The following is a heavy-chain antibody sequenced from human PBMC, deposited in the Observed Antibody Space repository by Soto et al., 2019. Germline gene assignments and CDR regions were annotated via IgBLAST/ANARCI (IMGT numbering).Heavy chain of an antibody. J-gene: IGHJ5*02. CDR1: GFTFSSYA. D-gene: IGHD6-25*01. CDR3: AKDKRGLLPPNWFDP. V-gene: IGHV3-23*01. CDR2: ISGSGGST. Sequence: GESLKISCAASGFTFSSYAMSWVRQAPGKGLEWVSAISGSGGSTYYADSVKGRFTISRDNSKNTLYLQMNSLRAEDTAVYYCAKDKRGLLPPNWFDPWGQGTLVTVSS.